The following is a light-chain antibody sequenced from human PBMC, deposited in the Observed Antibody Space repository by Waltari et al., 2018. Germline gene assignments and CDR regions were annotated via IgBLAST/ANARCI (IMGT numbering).Light chain of an antibody. Sequence: EIVMTQSPATLSVSPGERATLSCRASQSISSNLAWYQQIPGQVPRLLIYAASVRATGIPARFSGSGSGTEFSLTISSLQSEDFAVYYCQQYYKWPRTFGQGTKVEIK. V-gene: IGKV3D-15*01. CDR2: AAS. J-gene: IGKJ1*01. CDR1: QSISSN. CDR3: QQYYKWPRT.